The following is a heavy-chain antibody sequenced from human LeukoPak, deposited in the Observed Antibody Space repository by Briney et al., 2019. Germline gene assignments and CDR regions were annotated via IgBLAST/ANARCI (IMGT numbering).Heavy chain of an antibody. CDR3: VRELPPVVQYYFDY. Sequence: LPGRSLRLSCAASGFTFSDYGMHWVRQAPGKGLEWVAVIWYDGSNKYYADSVKGRFTISRDNSRNTLYLQMNSLRAEDTAVYYCVRELPPVVQYYFDYWGPGTLVTVSS. V-gene: IGHV3-33*01. J-gene: IGHJ4*02. D-gene: IGHD3-22*01. CDR1: GFTFSDYG. CDR2: IWYDGSNK.